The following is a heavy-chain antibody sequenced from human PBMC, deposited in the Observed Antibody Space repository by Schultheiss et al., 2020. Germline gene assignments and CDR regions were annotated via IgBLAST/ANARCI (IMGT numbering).Heavy chain of an antibody. Sequence: GESLKISCGASGFSIRSSYMSWVRQAPGKGLEWVSTIYPGGNIYSADSVQGRFSISTDNAKNTMLLQMNSLRPEDTAIYYCARGKNSDSSSGYFHGWFDPWGQGNLVTVSS. CDR2: IYPGGNI. J-gene: IGHJ5*02. CDR3: ARGKNSDSSSGYFHGWFDP. CDR1: GFSIRSSY. V-gene: IGHV3-66*01. D-gene: IGHD6-13*01.